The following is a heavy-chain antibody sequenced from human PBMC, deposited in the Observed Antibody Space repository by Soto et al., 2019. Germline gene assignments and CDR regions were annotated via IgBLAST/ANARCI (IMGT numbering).Heavy chain of an antibody. CDR1: GYTFTSFG. V-gene: IGHV1-18*01. CDR3: ATRAPAFDY. Sequence: QVQLVQSGPEVKKPGASVKVSCKTSGYTFTSFGISWVRQAPGQGLEWMGWITTDKGKTNYAQKFQGRVTMTTDTSTSTADMELSSLRSDDTAVYYCATRAPAFDYWGQGTLGTVSS. CDR2: ITTDKGKT. J-gene: IGHJ4*02.